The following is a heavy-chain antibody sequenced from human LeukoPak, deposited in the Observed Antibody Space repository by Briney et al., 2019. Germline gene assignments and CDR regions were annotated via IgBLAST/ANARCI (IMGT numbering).Heavy chain of an antibody. D-gene: IGHD6-13*01. CDR3: ARIPNSSWFHFDY. CDR1: GGSFSGYY. Sequence: KPSETLSLTCAVYGGSFSGYYWNWIRQPPGKGLEWIGEINHSGRTNYNPSLKSRVTISVDTSKKQFSLKLSSVTAADTAVYYCARIPNSSWFHFDYWGQGTLVTVSS. J-gene: IGHJ4*02. CDR2: INHSGRT. V-gene: IGHV4-34*01.